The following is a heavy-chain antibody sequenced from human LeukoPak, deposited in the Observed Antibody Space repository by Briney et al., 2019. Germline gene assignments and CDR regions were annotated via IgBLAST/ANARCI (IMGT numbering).Heavy chain of an antibody. J-gene: IGHJ5*02. V-gene: IGHV1-3*01. Sequence: ASVKVSCKASGYTFTSYAMHWVRQAPGKRLEGMGWINAGNGNTKYSQKFQGRVTITRDTSASTAYMELSSLRSEDTAVYYCARVPIWFGELNWFDPWGQGTLVTVSS. CDR3: ARVPIWFGELNWFDP. CDR1: GYTFTSYA. D-gene: IGHD3-10*01. CDR2: INAGNGNT.